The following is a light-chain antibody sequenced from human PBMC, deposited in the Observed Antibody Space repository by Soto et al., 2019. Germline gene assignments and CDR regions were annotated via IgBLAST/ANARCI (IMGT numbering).Light chain of an antibody. CDR1: SSDVGGYNY. Sequence: QSVLTQPASVSGSPGQSITISCTGTSSDVGGYNYVSWYQQHPDKAPKLMIYDVSNRPSGVSNRFSGSKSGNTASLTISGLQAEDEADYYCSSYTSSVTNVFGTGTKLTVL. V-gene: IGLV2-14*01. CDR2: DVS. CDR3: SSYTSSVTNV. J-gene: IGLJ1*01.